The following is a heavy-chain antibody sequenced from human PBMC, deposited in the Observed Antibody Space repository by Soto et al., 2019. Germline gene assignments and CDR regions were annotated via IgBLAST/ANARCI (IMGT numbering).Heavy chain of an antibody. CDR2: IDPSDSYT. V-gene: IGHV5-10-1*01. Sequence: GESLKISCKGSGYSFTSYWISWVRQMPGKGLEWMGRIDPSDSYTNYSPSFQGHVTISADKSISTAYLQWSSLKASDTAMYYCAIHAGAPRGWFDSWGPGTLVTGST. D-gene: IGHD1-26*01. CDR1: GYSFTSYW. CDR3: AIHAGAPRGWFDS. J-gene: IGHJ5*01.